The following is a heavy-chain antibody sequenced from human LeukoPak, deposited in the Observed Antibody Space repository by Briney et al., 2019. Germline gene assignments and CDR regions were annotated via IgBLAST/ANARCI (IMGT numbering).Heavy chain of an antibody. V-gene: IGHV3-7*01. J-gene: IGHJ5*02. CDR1: GFTFSSYW. Sequence: GGSLRLSCAASGFTFSSYWMSWVRQAPGKGLEWVANIEQDGSEKYYVDSVKGRFTISRDNAKNSLYLQMNSLRAEDTAVYYCARDIVVVTGWFDPWGQGTLVTVSS. CDR2: IEQDGSEK. CDR3: ARDIVVVTGWFDP. D-gene: IGHD3-22*01.